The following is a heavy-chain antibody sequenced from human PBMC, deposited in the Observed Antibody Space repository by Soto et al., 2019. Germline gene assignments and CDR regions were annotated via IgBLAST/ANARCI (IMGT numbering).Heavy chain of an antibody. J-gene: IGHJ6*02. CDR1: GSRFTIQT. CDR3: ARLRFCGGDTCYPLDI. Sequence: ASVKVSCKASGSRFTIQTIHWVRQAPGERPEWMGWIIAASGNTKYSQIFQGRLTITRDTSATIVYMDLTNLRSEDTAVYYCARLRFCGGDTCYPLDIWG. V-gene: IGHV1-3*01. CDR2: IIAASGNT. D-gene: IGHD2-21*01.